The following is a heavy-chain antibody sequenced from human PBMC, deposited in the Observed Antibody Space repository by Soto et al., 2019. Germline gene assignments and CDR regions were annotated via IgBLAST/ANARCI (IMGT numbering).Heavy chain of an antibody. V-gene: IGHV3-33*01. Sequence: QVQLVESGGGVVQPGGSLRLSCAASGFTFSSYGMHWVRQAPGKGLQWVALVWYDGSNQYYADSVKGRFTISRDNSKNTLHLQLNSLGAEDTAVYFCARDRQFWGGSYVVFAYKYGMDVWGQGTTVTVCS. J-gene: IGHJ6*02. D-gene: IGHD3-3*01. CDR1: GFTFSSYG. CDR2: VWYDGSNQ. CDR3: ARDRQFWGGSYVVFAYKYGMDV.